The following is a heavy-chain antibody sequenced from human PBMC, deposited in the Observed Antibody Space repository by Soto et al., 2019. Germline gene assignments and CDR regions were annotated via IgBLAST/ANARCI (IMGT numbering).Heavy chain of an antibody. CDR2: IYYDGDT. D-gene: IGHD3-9*01. Sequence: SETLSLTCTVSGDSVTSDSHYWGWIRQPPGKGLESIANIYYDGDTYYNPSLKSRVTISVDTSKNQFSLKLSSVTAADTAVYYCASIILTGYYIDYWGQGTLVTSPQ. J-gene: IGHJ4*02. CDR1: GDSVTSDSHY. V-gene: IGHV4-39*07. CDR3: ASIILTGYYIDY.